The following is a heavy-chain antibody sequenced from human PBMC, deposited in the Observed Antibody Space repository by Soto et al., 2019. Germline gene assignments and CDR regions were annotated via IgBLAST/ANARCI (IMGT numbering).Heavy chain of an antibody. CDR2: ISSSGSTI. V-gene: IGHV3-11*01. CDR3: ARDPTFTIFGVNAIDY. Sequence: GGSLRLSCAASGFTFSTYAMSWVRQPPGKGLEWVSYISSSGSTIYYADSVKGRFTISRDNAKNSLYLQMNSLRAEDTAVYYCARDPTFTIFGVNAIDYWGQGTLVTVSS. D-gene: IGHD3-3*01. CDR1: GFTFSTYA. J-gene: IGHJ4*02.